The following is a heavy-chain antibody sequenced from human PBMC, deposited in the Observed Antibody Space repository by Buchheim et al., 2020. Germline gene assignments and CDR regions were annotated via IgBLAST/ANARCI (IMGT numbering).Heavy chain of an antibody. Sequence: EVQLVESGGGLVQPGGSLRLSCGASGFTFTTYWMSWVRQAPGKGLEWLANIKQDGSEKYYVDSVKGRFPISRDNAKNSLYLQMNSLRAGDTAVYYCARRRGDHTHYYFDYWGQGTL. V-gene: IGHV3-7*01. CDR3: ARRRGDHTHYYFDY. CDR2: IKQDGSEK. CDR1: GFTFTTYW. D-gene: IGHD5-24*01. J-gene: IGHJ4*02.